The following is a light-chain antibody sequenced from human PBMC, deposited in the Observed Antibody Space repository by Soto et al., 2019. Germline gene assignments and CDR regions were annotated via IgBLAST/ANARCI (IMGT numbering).Light chain of an antibody. V-gene: IGKV3-11*01. J-gene: IGKJ1*01. CDR1: QSVSSY. CDR2: DAS. CDR3: QQRSNWPWT. Sequence: EIVMTQSPSTLSASPGERATLSCGASQSVSSYLAWYQQKPGQAPRLLIYDASNRATGIPARFSGSGSGTDFNLTISSLETEDFAVYYCQQRSNWPWTFGQGTKVDIK.